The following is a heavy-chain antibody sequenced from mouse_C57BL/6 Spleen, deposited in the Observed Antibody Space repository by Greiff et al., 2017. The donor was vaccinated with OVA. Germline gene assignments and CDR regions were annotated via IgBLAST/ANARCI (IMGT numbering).Heavy chain of an antibody. V-gene: IGHV1-82*01. D-gene: IGHD2-4*01. Sequence: VQLQQSGPELVKPGASVKISCKASGYAFSSSWMNWVKQRPGKGLEWIGRIYPGDGDTNYNGKFKGKATLTADKSSSTAYMQLSSLTSEDSAVYFCARENYDYDDAMDYWGQGTSVTVSS. J-gene: IGHJ4*01. CDR2: IYPGDGDT. CDR1: GYAFSSSW. CDR3: ARENYDYDDAMDY.